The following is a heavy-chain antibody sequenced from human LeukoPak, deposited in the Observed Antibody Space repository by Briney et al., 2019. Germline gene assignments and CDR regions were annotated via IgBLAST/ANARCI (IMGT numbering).Heavy chain of an antibody. Sequence: SETLSLTCTVSGYSISSGYYWGWIRQPPGKGLEWIGSIYHSGRTFYNPSLKSRVTISVDTSKNQFSLKLTSVTAADTAVYYCARERVGATRRFDYWGQGTLVTVSS. J-gene: IGHJ4*02. D-gene: IGHD1-26*01. V-gene: IGHV4-38-2*02. CDR2: IYHSGRT. CDR1: GYSISSGYY. CDR3: ARERVGATRRFDY.